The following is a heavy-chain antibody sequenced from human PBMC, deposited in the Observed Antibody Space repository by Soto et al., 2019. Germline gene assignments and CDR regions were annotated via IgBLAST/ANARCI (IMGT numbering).Heavy chain of an antibody. Sequence: GGSLRLSCAASGFTFSSYAMHWVRQAPGKGLEWVAVISYDGSNKYYADSVKGRFTISRDNSKNTLYLQMNSLRAEDTAVYYCARDGGAVATYFDYWGQGTLVTVSS. CDR3: ARDGGAVATYFDY. J-gene: IGHJ4*02. CDR2: ISYDGSNK. D-gene: IGHD5-12*01. CDR1: GFTFSSYA. V-gene: IGHV3-30*04.